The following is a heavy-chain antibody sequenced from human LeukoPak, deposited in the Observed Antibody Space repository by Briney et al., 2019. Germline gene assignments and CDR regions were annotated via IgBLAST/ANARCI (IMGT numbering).Heavy chain of an antibody. Sequence: PGGSLRLSCAASGFTFSSYGMHWVRQAPGKGLEWVAVISYDGSNKYCADSVKGRFTISRDNSKNTLYLQMNSLRAEDTAVYYCAKSGGGDYHFDYWGQGTLVTVSS. J-gene: IGHJ4*02. CDR3: AKSGGGDYHFDY. CDR2: ISYDGSNK. V-gene: IGHV3-30*18. CDR1: GFTFSSYG. D-gene: IGHD4-17*01.